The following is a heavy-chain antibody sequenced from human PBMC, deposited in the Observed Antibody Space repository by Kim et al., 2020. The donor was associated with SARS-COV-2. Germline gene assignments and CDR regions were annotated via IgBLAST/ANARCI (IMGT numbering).Heavy chain of an antibody. CDR2: ISSSSSYI. CDR1: GFTFSSYS. D-gene: IGHD5-12*01. J-gene: IGHJ6*02. Sequence: GGSLRLSCAASGFTFSSYSMNWVRQAPGKGLEWVSSISSSSSYIYYADSVKGRFTISRDNAKNSLYLQMNSLRAEDTAVYYCARALTPDIVATITFDYYYGMDVWAKGPRSPSP. V-gene: IGHV3-21*01. CDR3: ARALTPDIVATITFDYYYGMDV.